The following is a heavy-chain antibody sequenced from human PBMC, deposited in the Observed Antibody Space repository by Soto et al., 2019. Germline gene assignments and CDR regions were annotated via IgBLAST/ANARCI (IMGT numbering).Heavy chain of an antibody. Sequence: EVQLLESGGGLVQPGGSLRLSCAASGFTFSSYAMSWVRQAPGKGLEWVSAISGSGGSTYYADSVKGRFTISRDNSKNTLYLQMHSLSADDTAVYYCSQSGMASHYWGQGTLVTVSS. D-gene: IGHD5-12*01. J-gene: IGHJ4*02. V-gene: IGHV3-23*01. CDR3: SQSGMASHY. CDR2: ISGSGGST. CDR1: GFTFSSYA.